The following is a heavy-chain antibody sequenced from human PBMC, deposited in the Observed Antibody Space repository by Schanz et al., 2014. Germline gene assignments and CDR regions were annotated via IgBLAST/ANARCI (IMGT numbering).Heavy chain of an antibody. CDR1: GFTFSSYS. Sequence: EVQLVESGGGLVQPGGSLRLSCAASGFTFSSYSMSWVRQAPGKGLEWVGRIENNANGATTDYAAPVKGRFTVSRDDSRNTLYLQMNTLRTDVTALYYCTTFNNRDALYIWGQGTMVSVSS. J-gene: IGHJ3*02. V-gene: IGHV3-15*04. CDR3: TTFNNRDALYI. D-gene: IGHD1-20*01. CDR2: IENNANGATT.